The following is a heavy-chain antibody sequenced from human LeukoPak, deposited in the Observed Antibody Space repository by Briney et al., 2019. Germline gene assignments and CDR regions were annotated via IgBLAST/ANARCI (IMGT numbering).Heavy chain of an antibody. CDR2: IYTSGST. J-gene: IGHJ6*03. Sequence: SETLSLTCTVSGGSISSYYWSWIRQPAGKGLEWIGRIYTSGSTNYNPSLKSRGTMSVDTSKNQFSLRLSSVTAADTAVYYCARDARGLNYYYYMDVWGKGTTVTISS. V-gene: IGHV4-4*07. CDR1: GGSISSYY. CDR3: ARDARGLNYYYYMDV.